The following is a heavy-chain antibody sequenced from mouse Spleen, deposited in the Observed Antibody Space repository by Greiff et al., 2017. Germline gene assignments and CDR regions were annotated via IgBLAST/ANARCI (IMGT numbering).Heavy chain of an antibody. CDR1: GFSLTSYA. V-gene: IGHV2-9-1*01. CDR2: IWTGGGT. CDR3: ARPYYGSSYYAMDY. Sequence: VQVVESGPGLVAPSQSLSITCTVSGFSLTSYAISWVRQPPGKGLEWLGVIWTGGGTNYNSALKSRLSISKDNSKSQVFLKMNSLQTDDTASYYCARPYYGSSYYAMDYWGQGTSVTVSA. D-gene: IGHD1-1*01. J-gene: IGHJ4*01.